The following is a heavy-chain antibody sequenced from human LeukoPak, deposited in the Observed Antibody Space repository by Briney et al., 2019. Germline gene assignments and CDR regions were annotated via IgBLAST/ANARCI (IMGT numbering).Heavy chain of an antibody. D-gene: IGHD3-9*01. CDR1: GGTFSGYA. CDR2: IIPIFGTA. V-gene: IGHV1-69*01. Sequence: WSSVKVSCKASGGTFSGYAISWVRQAPGQGLEWMGGIIPIFGTANYAQKFQGRVTITAYESTSTAYMELSSLRSEDTAVYYCARDRPPGDFDRLPDAFDIWGQGTMVTVSS. J-gene: IGHJ3*02. CDR3: ARDRPPGDFDRLPDAFDI.